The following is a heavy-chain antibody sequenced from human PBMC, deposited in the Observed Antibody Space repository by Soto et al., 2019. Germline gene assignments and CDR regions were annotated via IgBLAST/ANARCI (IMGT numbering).Heavy chain of an antibody. V-gene: IGHV1-3*01. J-gene: IGHJ4*02. D-gene: IGHD6-25*01. CDR1: YS. CDR3: AKVVRDLAAATGY. CDR2: INAGNGNT. Sequence: YSRRWPRHDPGQRLEWMGWINAGNGNTKYSQKFQGRVTITRDTSASTAYMELSSLRSEDTSVYYCAKVVRDLAAATGYWLQGSLVIV.